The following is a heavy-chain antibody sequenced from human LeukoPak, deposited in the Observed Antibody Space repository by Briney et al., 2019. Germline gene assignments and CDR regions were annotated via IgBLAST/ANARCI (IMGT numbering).Heavy chain of an antibody. Sequence: PGGSLRLSCAASGFTFSNHAMHWVRQAPGKGLEWVAVISDDGSSKYYADSVKGRFTISRDNSKNTLYLQINSLRPEDTAMYYCARVDDLDAFDIWGQGTMVTVSS. CDR2: ISDDGSSK. V-gene: IGHV3-30*04. CDR3: ARVDDLDAFDI. J-gene: IGHJ3*02. CDR1: GFTFSNHA. D-gene: IGHD2-2*03.